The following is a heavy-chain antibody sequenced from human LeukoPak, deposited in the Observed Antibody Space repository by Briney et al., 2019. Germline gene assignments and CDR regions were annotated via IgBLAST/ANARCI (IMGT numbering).Heavy chain of an antibody. Sequence: GGSLRLSCAASGFIVSNNYMNWVRQAPGKGLEWVSVFYRDGGIYYADSVKGRFTISRDNSMNTVYLQMNSLRVEDTAVYYCAKEGGGYDFWSGPTRYMDVWGKGTTVTVSS. CDR2: FYRDGGI. CDR1: GFIVSNNY. J-gene: IGHJ6*03. V-gene: IGHV3-53*01. CDR3: AKEGGGYDFWSGPTRYMDV. D-gene: IGHD3-3*01.